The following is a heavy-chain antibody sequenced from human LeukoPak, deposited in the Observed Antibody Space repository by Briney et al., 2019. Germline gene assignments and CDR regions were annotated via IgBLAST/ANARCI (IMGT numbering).Heavy chain of an antibody. Sequence: GGSLRLSCAASGFTFSSYEMNWVRQAPGKGLEWVSYISSSGSTIYYADSAKGRFTISRDNAKNSLYLQMNSLRAEDTAVYYCARDLTGHSYWGQGTLVTVSS. D-gene: IGHD3-9*01. CDR3: ARDLTGHSY. CDR1: GFTFSSYE. V-gene: IGHV3-48*03. J-gene: IGHJ4*02. CDR2: ISSSGSTI.